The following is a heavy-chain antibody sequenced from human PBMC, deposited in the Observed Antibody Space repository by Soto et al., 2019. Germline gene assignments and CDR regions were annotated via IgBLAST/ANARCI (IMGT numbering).Heavy chain of an antibody. CDR3: ARSIYGTGGYYSDY. V-gene: IGHV5-51*01. CDR1: GYTFTNYW. CDR2: IYPDDADT. J-gene: IGHJ4*02. Sequence: GESLKISCKASGYTFTNYWIAWVRQMSGKGLEWVGVIYPDDADTTYGPTFQGQVTISADKSLNTAYLQWSSLEVSDTTMYFCARSIYGTGGYYSDYWGQGTPVTVSS. D-gene: IGHD3-10*01.